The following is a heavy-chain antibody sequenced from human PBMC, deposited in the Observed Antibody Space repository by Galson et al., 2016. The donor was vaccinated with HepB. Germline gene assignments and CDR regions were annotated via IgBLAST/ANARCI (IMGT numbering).Heavy chain of an antibody. CDR3: ARVRPGTAAWTPCDP. D-gene: IGHD6-13*01. J-gene: IGHJ5*02. Sequence: SVKVSCKASGYTFSDYYLHWVRQAPGQGLERMGWINPNSGNTDSAQKFQGRDTMTRDTSISTAYLELVRLTSDDRAVYFCARVRPGTAAWTPCDPRGQGTLISVS. V-gene: IGHV1-2*02. CDR2: INPNSGNT. CDR1: GYTFSDYY.